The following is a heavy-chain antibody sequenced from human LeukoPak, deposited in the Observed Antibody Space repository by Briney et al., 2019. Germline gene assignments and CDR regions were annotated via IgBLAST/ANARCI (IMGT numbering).Heavy chain of an antibody. CDR2: INTDGSDT. CDR3: VRGGPSTWS. V-gene: IGHV3-74*01. Sequence: GGSLRLSCAASGFTFSSYWMHWVRQAPGKGLVWVSRINTDGSDTIYADSVRGRFTISRDDAKNTVYLQMNNLRAEDTAVYYCVRGGPSTWSWGQGTLVTVSS. CDR1: GFTFSSYW. D-gene: IGHD2-15*01. J-gene: IGHJ5*02.